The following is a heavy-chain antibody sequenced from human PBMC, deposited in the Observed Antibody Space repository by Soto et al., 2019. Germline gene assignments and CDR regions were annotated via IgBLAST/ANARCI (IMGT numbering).Heavy chain of an antibody. D-gene: IGHD2-2*01. J-gene: IGHJ6*03. CDR2: INAGNGNT. CDR3: ATNTYQLLSSRYYYYMDV. Sequence: ASVKVSCKASGYTFTSYAMHWVRQAPGQRLEWMGWINAGNGNTKYSQKFQGRVTITRDTSASTAYMELSSLRSEDTAVYYCATNTYQLLSSRYYYYMDVWGKGTTVTVSS. V-gene: IGHV1-3*01. CDR1: GYTFTSYA.